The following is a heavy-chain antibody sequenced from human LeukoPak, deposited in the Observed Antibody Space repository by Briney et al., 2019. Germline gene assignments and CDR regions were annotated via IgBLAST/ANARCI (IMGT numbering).Heavy chain of an antibody. D-gene: IGHD6-19*01. CDR2: ISGSGGSK. Sequence: GGVLRLSCAASGFTYSSYAISWVRQAPGKGLEGVSAISGSGGSKYYADSVNGRFTISRDNSKNKLYVQTNSLRDEDTPGYYCPSWLGGPSVDYWGQGTLVTVSS. CDR3: PSWLGGPSVDY. V-gene: IGHV3-23*01. J-gene: IGHJ4*02. CDR1: GFTYSSYA.